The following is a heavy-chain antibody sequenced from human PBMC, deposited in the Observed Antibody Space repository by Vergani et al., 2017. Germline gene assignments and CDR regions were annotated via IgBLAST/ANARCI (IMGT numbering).Heavy chain of an antibody. CDR3: AVRPRVNRVGGEIVTKRTFDY. V-gene: IGHV4-34*02. CDR2: NNNDGHT. J-gene: IGHJ4*02. Sequence: QVQLQQWGAGVVKPSGTLSLTCAVFGESFSSFYWSWIRQPPGKGLEWIGENNNDGHTNYNPSLESRVTVSRDTAKNQFSLNLMSVTAADTAMYYWAVRPRVNRVGGEIVTKRTFDYWSQGSLVTVSS. D-gene: IGHD3-10*01. CDR1: GESFSSFY.